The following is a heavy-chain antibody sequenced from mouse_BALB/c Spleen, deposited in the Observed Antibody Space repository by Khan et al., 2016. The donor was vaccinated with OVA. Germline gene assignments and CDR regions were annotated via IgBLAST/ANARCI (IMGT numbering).Heavy chain of an antibody. CDR2: INTGGHYT. J-gene: IGHJ3*01. CDR3: ARLAYYYNSEAVAY. CDR1: GFTFSTYG. Sequence: DVQLVESGGDLVKTGGSLKLSCAASGFTFSTYGMSWVRQTPDKRLEWVATINTGGHYTYYIDSVKGRFTISRDTADNVLYLQMTNLGSEDTAMYYCARLAYYYNSEAVAYWGQGTLVTVSA. V-gene: IGHV5-6*01. D-gene: IGHD1-1*02.